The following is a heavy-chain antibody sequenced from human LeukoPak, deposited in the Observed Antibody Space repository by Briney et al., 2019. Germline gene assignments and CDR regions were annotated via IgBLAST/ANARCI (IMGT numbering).Heavy chain of an antibody. J-gene: IGHJ3*02. V-gene: IGHV4-31*03. CDR1: GASITNDDYY. CDR3: ARVSGYYGSGSITSAFDI. Sequence: PSETLSLTCTVSGASITNDDYYWSWIRQHPGKGLEWIGYIYFSGSTYYNPTLKSRASVSVDTSKSQFSLRLTSVTAADTAVYYCARVSGYYGSGSITSAFDIWGQGTMVTVSS. CDR2: IYFSGST. D-gene: IGHD3-10*01.